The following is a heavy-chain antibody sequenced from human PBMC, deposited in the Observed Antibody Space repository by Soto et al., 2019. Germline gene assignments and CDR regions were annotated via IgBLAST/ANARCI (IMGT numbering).Heavy chain of an antibody. CDR3: VLRGNATVAFDI. J-gene: IGHJ3*02. V-gene: IGHV3-30-3*01. CDR2: LSHDGNNR. D-gene: IGHD1-1*01. CDR1: GFTFSIYA. Sequence: QVQVVESGGGVGQPGRSLRLSCAASGFTFSIYAMHWVRQAPGKGLEGVASLSHDGNNRYYAGSVRGRFTISRANSRNTLYLQMKSLRRDDTVVYYCVLRGNATVAFDIWGQGTMVPVSS.